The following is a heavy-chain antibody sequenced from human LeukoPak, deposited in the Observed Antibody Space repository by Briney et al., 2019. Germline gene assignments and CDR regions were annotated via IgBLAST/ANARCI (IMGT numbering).Heavy chain of an antibody. CDR3: AVYSGYDYYFDY. CDR1: GYTFTSYG. J-gene: IGHJ4*02. D-gene: IGHD5-12*01. CDR2: ISAYNGNT. Sequence: ASMKVSCKASGYTFTSYGISWVRQAPGQGLEWMGWISAYNGNTNYAQKLQGRVTMTTDTSTSTAYMELRSLRSDDTAVYYCAVYSGYDYYFDYWGQGTLVTVSS. V-gene: IGHV1-18*01.